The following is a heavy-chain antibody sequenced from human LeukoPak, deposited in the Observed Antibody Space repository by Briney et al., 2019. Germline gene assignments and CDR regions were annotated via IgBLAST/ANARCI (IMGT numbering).Heavy chain of an antibody. Sequence: GGSLRLSCAASGFTFSSYSMNWVRQAPGKGLEWVSSISSSSSYIYYADSVKGRFTISRDNAKNSLYLQMNSLRAEDTAVYYCARGLGGEAGSNFDYWGQGTLVTVSS. V-gene: IGHV3-21*01. J-gene: IGHJ4*02. D-gene: IGHD6-19*01. CDR1: GFTFSSYS. CDR2: ISSSSSYI. CDR3: ARGLGGEAGSNFDY.